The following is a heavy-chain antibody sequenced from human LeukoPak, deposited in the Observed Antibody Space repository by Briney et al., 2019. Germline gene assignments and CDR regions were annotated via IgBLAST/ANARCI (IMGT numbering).Heavy chain of an antibody. CDR2: ISSSGSTI. CDR3: ARESGSYSYFDY. J-gene: IGHJ4*02. CDR1: GFTFSSYE. D-gene: IGHD1-26*01. V-gene: IGHV3-48*03. Sequence: GGSLRLSCAASGFTFSSYEMNWVRQAPGKGLEWVSYISSSGSTIYYADSVKGRFTISRDNAKNSLYLQMNSLRAEDTAVYYCARESGSYSYFDYWGQGTLVTVSS.